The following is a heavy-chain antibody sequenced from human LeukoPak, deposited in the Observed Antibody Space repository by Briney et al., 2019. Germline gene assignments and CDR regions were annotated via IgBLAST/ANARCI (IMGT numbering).Heavy chain of an antibody. Sequence: GGSLRLFCAASGFTFSSYAMHWVRQAPGKGLEGVAVMSYDGSNKYYADSVKGRFTISRDNSKNTLYLQMNSLRAEDTAVYYCARSSSSWYMGYFQHWGQGTLVTVSS. CDR3: ARSSSSWYMGYFQH. D-gene: IGHD6-13*01. CDR1: GFTFSSYA. CDR2: MSYDGSNK. V-gene: IGHV3-30*04. J-gene: IGHJ1*01.